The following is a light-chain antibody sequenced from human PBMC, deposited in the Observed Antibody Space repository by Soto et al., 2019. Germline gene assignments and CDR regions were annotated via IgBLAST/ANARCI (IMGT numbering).Light chain of an antibody. CDR2: DAS. CDR3: QQRNSYPIT. CDR1: QIVSDK. V-gene: IGKV3-11*01. J-gene: IGKJ5*01. Sequence: TQPPATLSVSPGERATLSRRASQIVSDKSAWYQQKPGQAPRLLIYDASNRATGIPARFSGSGSGTDFTLTISSLEPEDFATYYCQQRNSYPITFGQGTRLEIK.